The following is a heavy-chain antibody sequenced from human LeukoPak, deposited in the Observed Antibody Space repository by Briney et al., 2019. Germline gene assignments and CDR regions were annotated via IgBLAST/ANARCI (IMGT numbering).Heavy chain of an antibody. CDR2: IYYSGST. Sequence: SETLSLTCTVSAYSISSGYYWGWIRQTPGKGLEWIGSIYYSGSTYHNPSLKSRVTISVDTSKNQFSLKLRSVTAADTAVYYCARGKSRGSHIDYWGQGTLVTVSS. CDR3: ARGKSRGSHIDY. D-gene: IGHD1-26*01. J-gene: IGHJ4*02. CDR1: AYSISSGYY. V-gene: IGHV4-38-2*02.